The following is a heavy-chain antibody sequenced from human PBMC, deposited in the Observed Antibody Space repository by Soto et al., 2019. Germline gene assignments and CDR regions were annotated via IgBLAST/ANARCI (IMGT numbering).Heavy chain of an antibody. D-gene: IGHD2-2*01. Sequence: ASVKVSCKASGGTFSSYAISWVRQAPGQGLEWMGGIIPIFGTANYAQKFQGRVTITADESTSTAYMELSSLRSEDTAVYYCARDSSIVVVPAATGYYYYGMDVWGQGTTVTVSS. CDR3: ARDSSIVVVPAATGYYYYGMDV. CDR2: IIPIFGTA. CDR1: GGTFSSYA. J-gene: IGHJ6*02. V-gene: IGHV1-69*13.